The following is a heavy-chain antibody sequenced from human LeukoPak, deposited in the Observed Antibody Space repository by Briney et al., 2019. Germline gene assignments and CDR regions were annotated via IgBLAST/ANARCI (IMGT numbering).Heavy chain of an antibody. V-gene: IGHV4-38-2*02. Sequence: SETLSLTCAVSGYSISSGAYWGWLRQPPGKGLEWIGCIYHDGSTYYNPSLESRVTISVDTSKNQFSLKLTSVTATDTAVYYCVRDPPDYWGQGTLVTVSS. CDR2: IYHDGST. CDR3: VRDPPDY. CDR1: GYSISSGAY. J-gene: IGHJ4*02.